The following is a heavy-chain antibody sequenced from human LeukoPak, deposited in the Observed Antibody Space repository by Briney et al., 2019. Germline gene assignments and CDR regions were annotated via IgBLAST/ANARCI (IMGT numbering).Heavy chain of an antibody. CDR2: ISYDGSNK. J-gene: IGHJ6*02. D-gene: IGHD4-17*01. CDR3: AKDLYGDLSPHYYGMDV. V-gene: IGHV3-30*18. CDR1: GFTFSSYG. Sequence: GGSLRLSCAASGFTFSSYGMHWVRQAPGKGLEWVAVISYDGSNKYYADSVKGRFTISRDNSKNTLYLQMNSLRAEDTAVYYCAKDLYGDLSPHYYGMDVWGQGTTVTVSS.